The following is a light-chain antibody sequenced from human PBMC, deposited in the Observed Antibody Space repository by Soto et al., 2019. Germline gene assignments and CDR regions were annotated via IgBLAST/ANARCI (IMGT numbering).Light chain of an antibody. J-gene: IGKJ1*01. CDR2: AVS. CDR1: QDSSNY. CDR3: QQRSNWPRT. Sequence: SLSPGKSATLSCRTRQDSSNYLIWYQQKPGQAPRLLIYAVSNRATGIPARFSGSGSGTDFTLTISSLEPEDFAVYYCQQRSNWPRTFGQGTKVDIK. V-gene: IGKV3-11*01.